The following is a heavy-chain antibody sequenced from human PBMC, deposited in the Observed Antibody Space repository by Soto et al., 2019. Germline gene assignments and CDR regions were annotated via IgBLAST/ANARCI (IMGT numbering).Heavy chain of an antibody. Sequence: QLPLQESGSGLVKPSQTLSLTCAVSGGSISSGGYSWSWIRQPPGKGLEWIGYIYHSGSTYYNPSLKSRVTISVDRSKNQFSLKLSSVTAADTDVYYCARYSIAARRGIDYWGQGTLVTVSS. CDR1: GGSISSGGYS. J-gene: IGHJ4*02. V-gene: IGHV4-30-2*01. CDR2: IYHSGST. D-gene: IGHD6-6*01. CDR3: ARYSIAARRGIDY.